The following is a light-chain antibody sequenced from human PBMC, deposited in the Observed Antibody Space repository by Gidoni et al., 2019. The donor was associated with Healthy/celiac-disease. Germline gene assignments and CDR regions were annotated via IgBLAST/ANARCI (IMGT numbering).Light chain of an antibody. CDR3: QQRSNWPLLT. CDR2: DAS. Sequence: DMVLTQPPATLPLSPGERATLSCRASQSVSSYLAWYQQKPGQAPRLLIYDASNRATGIPARFSGSGSGTDFTLTISSLEPEDFAVYYCQQRSNWPLLTFGGGTKVEIK. V-gene: IGKV3-11*01. J-gene: IGKJ4*01. CDR1: QSVSSY.